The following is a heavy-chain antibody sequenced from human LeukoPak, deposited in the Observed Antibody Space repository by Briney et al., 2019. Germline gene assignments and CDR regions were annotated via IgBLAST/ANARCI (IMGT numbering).Heavy chain of an antibody. CDR1: GFTFTTYW. J-gene: IGHJ6*02. CDR3: ATDAVDTANAV. CDR2: INSDGSIT. D-gene: IGHD5-18*01. V-gene: IGHV3-74*01. Sequence: GGSLRLSCAASGFTFTTYWMHWVRQAPGKGLVWVSHINSDGSITSYADSVKGRITISRDNAKNTLYLQMNSLRAEDTAVYYCATDAVDTANAVWGQGTTVTVSS.